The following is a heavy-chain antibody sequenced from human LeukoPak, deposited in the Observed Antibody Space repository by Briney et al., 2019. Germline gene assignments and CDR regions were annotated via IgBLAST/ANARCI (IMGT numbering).Heavy chain of an antibody. CDR3: TRRGYYYMDV. CDR1: GFTFSSYE. J-gene: IGHJ6*03. V-gene: IGHV3-73*01. CDR2: IRSKANSYAT. Sequence: GALRLSCAASGFTFSSYEMNWVRQAPGKGLEWVGRIRSKANSYATAYAASVKGRFTISRDDSKNTAYLQMNSLKTEDTAVYYCTRRGYYYMDVWGKGTTVTVSS.